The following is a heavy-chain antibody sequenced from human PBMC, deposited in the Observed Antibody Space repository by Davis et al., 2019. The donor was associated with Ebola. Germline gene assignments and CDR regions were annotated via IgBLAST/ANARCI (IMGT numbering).Heavy chain of an antibody. CDR3: AKGRMGGSYQTWSYGMDV. V-gene: IGHV3-30*18. J-gene: IGHJ6*02. CDR1: GFTFSSYG. Sequence: GESLKISCAASGFTFSSYGMHWVRQAPGKGLEWVAVISYDGSNKYYADSVKGRFTISRDNSKNTLYLQMNSLRAEDTAVYYCAKGRMGGSYQTWSYGMDVWGQGTTVTVSS. D-gene: IGHD1-26*01. CDR2: ISYDGSNK.